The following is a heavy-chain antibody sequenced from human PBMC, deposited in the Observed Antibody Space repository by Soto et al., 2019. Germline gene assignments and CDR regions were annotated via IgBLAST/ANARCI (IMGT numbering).Heavy chain of an antibody. J-gene: IGHJ5*02. Sequence: EVQLLESGGGLVQPGGSLRISCAASGFTFSNYAMTWVRQAAGKGLEWVSSISGPGGSTYYADSVQGRFTISRDNSKNTLFLQMHSLRAEDTALYYCARDERIAVAGTDTWGQGILVTVTS. CDR1: GFTFSNYA. D-gene: IGHD6-19*01. CDR3: ARDERIAVAGTDT. V-gene: IGHV3-23*01. CDR2: ISGPGGST.